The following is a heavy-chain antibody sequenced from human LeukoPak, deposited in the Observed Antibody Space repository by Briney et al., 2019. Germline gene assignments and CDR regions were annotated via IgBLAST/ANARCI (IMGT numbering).Heavy chain of an antibody. J-gene: IGHJ4*02. V-gene: IGHV3-48*01. CDR3: ARTYSLLAVTPRGFDY. D-gene: IGHD4-17*01. Sequence: GGSLRLSCAASRFTFSSHGMHWVRQAPGKGLEWVSYISSSSTIYQADSVKGRFTISRDNAKNSLYLQMNSLRAEDTAVYYCARTYSLLAVTPRGFDYWGQGTLVTVSS. CDR1: RFTFSSHG. CDR2: ISSSSTI.